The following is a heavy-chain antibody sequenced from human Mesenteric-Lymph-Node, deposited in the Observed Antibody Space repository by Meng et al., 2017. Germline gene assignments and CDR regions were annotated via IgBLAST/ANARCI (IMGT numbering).Heavy chain of an antibody. Sequence: TLSHRCAIYGDSVSNNSAAWSWIRQSPSRGLEWLGRAHYRYKWYYDYAVSVKSRVTFNPDTSKNQFSLHLESVPPEDTAVYYCARNDYGDLRYHWFDPWGQGTLVTVSS. CDR3: ARNDYGDLRYHWFDP. CDR2: AHYRYKWYY. D-gene: IGHD4-17*01. J-gene: IGHJ5*02. CDR1: GDSVSNNSAA. V-gene: IGHV6-1*01.